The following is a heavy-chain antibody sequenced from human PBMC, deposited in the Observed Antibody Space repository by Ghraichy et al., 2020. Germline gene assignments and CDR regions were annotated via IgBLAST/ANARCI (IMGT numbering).Heavy chain of an antibody. Sequence: SETLSLTCVVSGASITSSNWWSWVRQPPGKGLEWIGDIFHSGSTNYNASLKSRVTMSLDKSKNQFSLKMSSVTAADTAVYYCVGRPLVQVFLRWFDPWGQGTLVTVSS. CDR1: GASITSSNW. V-gene: IGHV4-4*02. CDR3: VGRPLVQVFLRWFDP. J-gene: IGHJ5*02. CDR2: IFHSGST. D-gene: IGHD3-10*01.